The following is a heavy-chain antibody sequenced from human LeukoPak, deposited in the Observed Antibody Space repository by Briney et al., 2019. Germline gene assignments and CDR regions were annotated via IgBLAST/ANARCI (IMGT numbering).Heavy chain of an antibody. CDR3: ARERVPDQRAAAGTWNWFDP. CDR1: GDSVSSNSAA. D-gene: IGHD6-13*01. CDR2: TYYRSKWYN. V-gene: IGHV6-1*01. J-gene: IGHJ5*02. Sequence: SQTLSLTCAISGDSVSSNSAAWNWIRQSPSRGLEWLGRTYYRSKWYNDYAVSVKSRITINPDTSKNQFSLQLNSVTPEDTAVYYCARERVPDQRAAAGTWNWFDPWGQGTLVTVSS.